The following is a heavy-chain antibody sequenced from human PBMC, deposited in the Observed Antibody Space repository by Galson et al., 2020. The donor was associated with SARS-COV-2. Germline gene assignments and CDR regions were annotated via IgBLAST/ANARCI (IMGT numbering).Heavy chain of an antibody. J-gene: IGHJ6*02. CDR1: GFTFSSYS. CDR2: ISSSSSYI. CDR3: ASQYGDYLYYYYYGMGV. D-gene: IGHD4-17*01. V-gene: IGHV3-21*01. Sequence: GGSLRLSCAASGFTFSSYSMNWVRQAPGKGLEWVSSISSSSSYIYYADSVKGRFTISRDNAKNSLYLQMNSLRAEDTAVYYCASQYGDYLYYYYYGMGVWGRGTSVPVA.